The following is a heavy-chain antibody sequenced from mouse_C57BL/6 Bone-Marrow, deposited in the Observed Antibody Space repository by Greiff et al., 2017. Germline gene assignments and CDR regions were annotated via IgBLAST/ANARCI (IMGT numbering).Heavy chain of an antibody. CDR3: ARLGGFRAMDY. CDR2: IDPSDSYT. V-gene: IGHV1-50*01. CDR1: GYTFTSYW. Sequence: QVQLQQPGAELVKPGASVKLSCKASGYTFTSYWMQWVKQRPGQGLEWIGEIDPSDSYTNYNQKFKGKATLTADKSSSTAYMELRSLTSEDSAVYFCARLGGFRAMDYWGQGTSVTVSS. J-gene: IGHJ4*01.